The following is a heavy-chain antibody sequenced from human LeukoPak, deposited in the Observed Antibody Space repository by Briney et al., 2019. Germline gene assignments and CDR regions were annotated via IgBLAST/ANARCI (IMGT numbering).Heavy chain of an antibody. CDR2: TYYRSKWYN. CDR3: ARTYCSSNTCHRTFDY. CDR1: GDSVSSNGAA. V-gene: IGHV6-1*01. Sequence: SQTLSLTCAISGDSVSSNGAAWNWIRQSPSRGLEWLGRTYYRSKWYNDYAESVKSRMTINPDTSKNQFSLQLNSVTPEDTAVYYCARTYCSSNTCHRTFDYWGQGTLVTVSS. J-gene: IGHJ4*02. D-gene: IGHD2-2*02.